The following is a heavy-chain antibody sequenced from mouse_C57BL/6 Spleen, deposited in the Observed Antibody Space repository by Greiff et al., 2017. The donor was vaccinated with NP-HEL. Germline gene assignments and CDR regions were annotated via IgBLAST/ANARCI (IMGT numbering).Heavy chain of an antibody. Sequence: QVQLQQPGAELVMPGASVKLSCKASGYTFTSYWMHWVKQRPGQGLEWIGEIDPADSYTNYNQKFKGKSKLTVDKASSTAYMQLSSLTSEDSAVDYCARWGLYGNGPWFGCWGTAALVTVAA. CDR2: IDPADSYT. D-gene: IGHD1-1*01. J-gene: IGHJ3*01. CDR3: ARWGLYGNGPWFGC. CDR1: GYTFTSYW. V-gene: IGHV1-69*01.